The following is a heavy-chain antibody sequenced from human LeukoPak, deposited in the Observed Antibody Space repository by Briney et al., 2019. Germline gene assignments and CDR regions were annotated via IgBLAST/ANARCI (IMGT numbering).Heavy chain of an antibody. Sequence: PSETLSLTCTVSGGSISSSSYYWGWIRQPPGKGLEWIGNIYYSGRTYYNPSHKSRVTISVDTPKSQFSLKLSSVTAADTAVYYCARGVTMIVVVIHDWYFDLWGRGTLVTVSS. CDR2: IYYSGRT. V-gene: IGHV4-39*01. CDR1: GGSISSSSYY. D-gene: IGHD3-22*01. CDR3: ARGVTMIVVVIHDWYFDL. J-gene: IGHJ2*01.